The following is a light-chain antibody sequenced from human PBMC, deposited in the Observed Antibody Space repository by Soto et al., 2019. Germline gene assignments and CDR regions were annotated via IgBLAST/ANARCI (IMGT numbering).Light chain of an antibody. CDR2: VAS. CDR3: QQHNSYPLT. V-gene: IGKV1-9*01. J-gene: IGKJ4*01. Sequence: DIQLTQSPSFLSASVGDRVTITCRASQGISSYLAWYQQKPGKAPKLLIYVASTFQSGVPSRFSGSGFGTEFTLTISSLQPEDFATYYCQQHNSYPLTFGGGTKVEMK. CDR1: QGISSY.